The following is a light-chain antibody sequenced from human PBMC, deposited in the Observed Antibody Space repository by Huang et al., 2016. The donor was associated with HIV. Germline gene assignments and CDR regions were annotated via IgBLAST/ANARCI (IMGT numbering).Light chain of an antibody. CDR2: WAS. V-gene: IGKV4-1*01. CDR1: QSLLSASNSQNY. J-gene: IGKJ3*01. Sequence: IVMTQSPDSLAVSLGKRATIKCKSSQSLLSASNSQNYLAWYQQKVGQPPKLLIYWASTRAPGVPARFSGSGSGPDFSLTIANLQAEDVAIYYCQQYYTTPRTFGPGTKVEIK. CDR3: QQYYTTPRT.